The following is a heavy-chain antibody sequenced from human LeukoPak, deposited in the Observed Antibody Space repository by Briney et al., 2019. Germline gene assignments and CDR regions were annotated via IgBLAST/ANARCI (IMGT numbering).Heavy chain of an antibody. CDR2: INWDGDST. Sequence: PGGSLRLSCAASGFTFDDYGMSWVRQAPGKGLEWVSTINWDGDSTDYADSVKGRFTISRDNAKNSLYLHLSSLTVEDTAFYYCAKPDIAAAGEWGQGTLVTVSS. V-gene: IGHV3-20*04. D-gene: IGHD6-13*01. CDR1: GFTFDDYG. J-gene: IGHJ4*02. CDR3: AKPDIAAAGE.